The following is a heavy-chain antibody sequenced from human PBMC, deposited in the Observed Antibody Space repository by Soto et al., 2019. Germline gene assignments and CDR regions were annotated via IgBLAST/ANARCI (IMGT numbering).Heavy chain of an antibody. V-gene: IGHV1-2*02. CDR3: ARDGQYGDYGHYFDY. J-gene: IGHJ4*01. Sequence: VASVKVSCKASGYTFSAYYMHWVRQAPGQGLEWMGWINPNSGDTNYAQKFQGRVTMTRDTSISTVHMELNSLTSDDTAVYYCARDGQYGDYGHYFDYWGQGSLVTVSS. CDR2: INPNSGDT. D-gene: IGHD4-17*01. CDR1: GYTFSAYY.